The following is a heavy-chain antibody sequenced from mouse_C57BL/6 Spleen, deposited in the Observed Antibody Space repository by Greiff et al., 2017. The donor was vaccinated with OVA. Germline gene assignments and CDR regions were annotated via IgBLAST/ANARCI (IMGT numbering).Heavy chain of an antibody. J-gene: IGHJ4*01. V-gene: IGHV1-64*01. CDR3: ARRGDGYYLYYAMDY. CDR2: IHPNSGST. CDR1: GYTFTSYW. Sequence: QVQLQQPGAELVKPGASVKLSCKASGYTFTSYWMHWVKQRPGQGLEWIGMIHPNSGSTNYNEKFKSKATLTVDKSSSPAYMQLSSLTSEDSAVYYCARRGDGYYLYYAMDYWGQGTSVTVSS. D-gene: IGHD2-3*01.